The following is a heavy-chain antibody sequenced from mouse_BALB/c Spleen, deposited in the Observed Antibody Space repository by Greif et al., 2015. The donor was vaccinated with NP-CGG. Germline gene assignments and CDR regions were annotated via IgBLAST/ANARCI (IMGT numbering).Heavy chain of an antibody. CDR1: GFSLTDYG. CDR2: ICGGGST. J-gene: IGHJ4*01. CDR3: AKHLITTGAMDY. V-gene: IGHV2-6-5*01. D-gene: IGHD1-1*01. Sequence: QVQLKESGPGLVAPSQSLSITCTVSGFSLTDYGVSWIRQPPGKGLGWLGVICGGGSTYYNSALKSRLSISKDNSKSXVFLKMNSLRTDDTAMYYCAKHLITTGAMDYWGQGTSVTVSS.